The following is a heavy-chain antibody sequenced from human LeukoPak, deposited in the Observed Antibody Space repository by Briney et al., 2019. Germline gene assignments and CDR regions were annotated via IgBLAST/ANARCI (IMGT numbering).Heavy chain of an antibody. CDR1: GGTFISYA. V-gene: IGHV1-69*13. Sequence: ASVKVSCKASGGTFISYAISWVRQAPGQGLEWMGGIIPIFGTANYAQKFRGRVTITADESTSTAYMELSSLRSEDTAVYYCARVGASSPYCSGGSCYGMDVWGQGTTVTVSS. CDR2: IIPIFGTA. J-gene: IGHJ6*02. CDR3: ARVGASSPYCSGGSCYGMDV. D-gene: IGHD2-15*01.